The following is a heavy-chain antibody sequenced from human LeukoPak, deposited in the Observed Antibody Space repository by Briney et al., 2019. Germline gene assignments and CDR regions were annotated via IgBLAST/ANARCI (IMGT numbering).Heavy chain of an antibody. V-gene: IGHV3-48*03. J-gene: IGHJ4*02. CDR2: ISSIGSTI. D-gene: IGHD3-22*01. CDR1: GGTFSSYE. CDR3: ARGPARYYESSGLDY. Sequence: PGGSLRLSCAASGGTFSSYEMNWVRQAPGKWLAWVSYISSIGSTIYYADSVKGRFTISRDNAKNSLYLQMNSLRAEDTAVYYCARGPARYYESSGLDYWGQGTLVTVSS.